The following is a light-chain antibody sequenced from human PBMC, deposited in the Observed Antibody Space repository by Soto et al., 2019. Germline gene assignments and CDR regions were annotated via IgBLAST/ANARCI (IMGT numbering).Light chain of an antibody. CDR1: QGISSA. CDR3: QQFNSYPIT. CDR2: DAS. Sequence: AIQLTQSPSSLSASVGDRVTITCRASQGISSALAWYQQKPGKAPKLLIYDASSLESGVPSRFSGSGSGTDFTLTISSLQPEDFATYYCQQFNSYPITFGQGARLEIK. J-gene: IGKJ5*01. V-gene: IGKV1-13*02.